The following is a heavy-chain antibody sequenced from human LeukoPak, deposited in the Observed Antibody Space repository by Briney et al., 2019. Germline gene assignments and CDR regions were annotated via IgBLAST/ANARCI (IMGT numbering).Heavy chain of an antibody. CDR1: GVTFSSYS. J-gene: IGHJ4*02. CDR2: ITSSSSTI. V-gene: IGHV3-48*02. Sequence: GSLRLSCAASGVTFSSYSMNWVRQAPGKGLEWVSYITSSSSTIYYPDSVKGRFTICRDNAKNSLYLQMNSLRDENTAVYYCAREPYYYDSSGYYDYWGQGTLVTVSS. D-gene: IGHD3-22*01. CDR3: AREPYYYDSSGYYDY.